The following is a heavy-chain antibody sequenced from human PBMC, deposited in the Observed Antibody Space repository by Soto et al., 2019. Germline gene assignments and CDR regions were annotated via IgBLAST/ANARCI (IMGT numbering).Heavy chain of an antibody. Sequence: PSETLSLTCTVSGGSISSGSYYWGWIRHPPGKGLEWIGSIYYSGSTYYNPSLKSRVTMSVDASKSQFSLKLNSVTAADTAVYYCAKELGYCSSTSCPLMGMDVWGQGTTVTVSS. CDR1: GGSISSGSYY. CDR3: AKELGYCSSTSCPLMGMDV. J-gene: IGHJ6*02. CDR2: IYYSGST. D-gene: IGHD2-2*01. V-gene: IGHV4-39*02.